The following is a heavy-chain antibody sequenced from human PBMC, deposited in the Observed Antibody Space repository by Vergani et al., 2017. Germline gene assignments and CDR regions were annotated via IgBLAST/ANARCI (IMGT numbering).Heavy chain of an antibody. CDR1: GFTFSNYG. CDR2: IWFDGSKN. V-gene: IGHV3-33*01. CDR3: ARGHDYGDY. Sequence: VQLVESGGGLVQPGRSLRLSCAASGFTFSNYGMHWVRQAPGKGLEWVAVIWFDGSKNYCADSVKGRFTVSRDNSKNTLYLQMNSLRVEDTAVYYCARGHDYGDYWGQGTLVTVSS. J-gene: IGHJ4*02.